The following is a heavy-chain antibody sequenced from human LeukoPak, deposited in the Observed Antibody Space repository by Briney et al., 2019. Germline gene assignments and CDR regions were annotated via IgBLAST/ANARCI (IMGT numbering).Heavy chain of an antibody. CDR2: IYYSGST. D-gene: IGHD2-2*01. J-gene: IGHJ4*02. Sequence: PSETLSLTCTISGGSISSYYWSWIRQPPGKGLEWIGYIYYSGSTNYNPSLKSRVTISVDTSKNQFSLKLSSVTAADTAVYYCAREATPDIVVVPAAEYYFDYWGQGTLVTVSS. CDR1: GGSISSYY. CDR3: AREATPDIVVVPAAEYYFDY. V-gene: IGHV4-59*01.